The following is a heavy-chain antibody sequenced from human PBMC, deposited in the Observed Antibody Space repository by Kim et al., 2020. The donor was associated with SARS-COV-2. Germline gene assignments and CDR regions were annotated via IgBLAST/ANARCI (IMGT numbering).Heavy chain of an antibody. V-gene: IGHV3-43*01. CDR3: AKGRGGIAAALDV. Sequence: YYADSGKGRFTISRDSNKNSLYLQMNSLKTEDTALYYCAKGRGGIAAALDVWGQGTTVSVSS. D-gene: IGHD6-13*01. J-gene: IGHJ6*02.